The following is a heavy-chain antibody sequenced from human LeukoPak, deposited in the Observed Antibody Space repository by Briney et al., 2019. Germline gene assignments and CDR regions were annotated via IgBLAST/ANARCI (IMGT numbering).Heavy chain of an antibody. CDR2: ISYDGSNK. J-gene: IGHJ4*02. Sequence: GGSLRLSCAASGFTFSSYGMHWVRQAPGKGLEWVAVISYDGSNKYYADSVKGRFTISRDNSKNTLYLQMNSLRAEDTAVYYCARQMATILDGILDYWGQGTLVTVSS. D-gene: IGHD5-24*01. CDR1: GFTFSSYG. V-gene: IGHV3-30*03. CDR3: ARQMATILDGILDY.